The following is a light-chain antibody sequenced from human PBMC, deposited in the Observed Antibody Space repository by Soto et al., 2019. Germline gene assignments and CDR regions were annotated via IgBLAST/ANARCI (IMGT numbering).Light chain of an antibody. V-gene: IGLV2-23*01. J-gene: IGLJ1*01. CDR1: SSDVGSYNL. CDR3: CSYAGSSTVYV. Sequence: QSALTQPASVSGSPGQSITISCTGTSSDVGSYNLVSWYQQHPGKALKLMIYEGSKRPSGVSNRFSGSKSGNTASLTISGLQAEDEADYYCCSYAGSSTVYVFGTGTKLTVL. CDR2: EGS.